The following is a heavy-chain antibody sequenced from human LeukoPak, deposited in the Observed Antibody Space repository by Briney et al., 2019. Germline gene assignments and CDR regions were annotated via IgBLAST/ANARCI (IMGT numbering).Heavy chain of an antibody. CDR3: ARDIPTYYYDSSGYFQH. CDR2: INRDGSEK. D-gene: IGHD3-22*01. V-gene: IGHV3-7*05. J-gene: IGHJ1*01. CDR1: GFTCSSYW. Sequence: GGSLRLSCAASGFTCSSYWMSWVRQAPGKGLEWVANINRDGSEKYYVDSVKGRFTISRDNAKNSLYLQMNSLRAEDTAVYYCARDIPTYYYDSSGYFQHWGQGTLVTVSS.